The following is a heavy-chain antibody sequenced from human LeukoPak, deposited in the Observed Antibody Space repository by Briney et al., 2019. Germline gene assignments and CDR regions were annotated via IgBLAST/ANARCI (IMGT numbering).Heavy chain of an antibody. J-gene: IGHJ4*02. CDR1: GGSISSSSYY. Sequence: PSETLSPTCTVSGGSISSSSYYWGWIRQPPGKGLEWIGSIYYSGSTYYNPSLKSRVTISVDTSKNQFSLKLSSVTAADTAVYYCARLGPRIPTYDYWGQGTLVTVSS. CDR3: ARLGPRIPTYDY. CDR2: IYYSGST. V-gene: IGHV4-39*01.